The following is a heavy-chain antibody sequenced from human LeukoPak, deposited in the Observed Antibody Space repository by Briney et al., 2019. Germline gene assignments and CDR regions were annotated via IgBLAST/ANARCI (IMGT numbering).Heavy chain of an antibody. D-gene: IGHD4-23*01. V-gene: IGHV1-46*01. Sequence: ASVKVSCKASGGTFSSYVIHWVRQAPGQGLEWMGIINPSGGSTSYAQKFQGRVTMTRDTSTSTVYMELSSLRSEDTAVYYCARDPSLSGGTQYWGQGTLVTVSS. CDR2: INPSGGST. J-gene: IGHJ4*02. CDR1: GGTFSSYV. CDR3: ARDPSLSGGTQY.